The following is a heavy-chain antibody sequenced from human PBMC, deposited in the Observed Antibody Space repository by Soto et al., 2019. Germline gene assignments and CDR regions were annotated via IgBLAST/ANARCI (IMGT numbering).Heavy chain of an antibody. D-gene: IGHD4-17*01. Sequence: QVQLQESGPGLVKPSQTLSLTCTVSGGSISSGGYYWSWIRQHPGKGLEWIGYIDYSGSTYYNPYLKSRVTISVDTSKNQYSLKLSSVTAADTAVYYCARGGSGGRGLRNNWFDPWGQGTLVTVSS. V-gene: IGHV4-31*03. CDR1: GGSISSGGYY. CDR2: IDYSGST. J-gene: IGHJ5*02. CDR3: ARGGSGGRGLRNNWFDP.